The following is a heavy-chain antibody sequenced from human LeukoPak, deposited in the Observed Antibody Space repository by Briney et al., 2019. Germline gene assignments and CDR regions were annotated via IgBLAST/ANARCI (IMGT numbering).Heavy chain of an antibody. CDR3: ARVSGGLLWFGESPIDY. CDR2: INPNSGGT. Sequence: ASVKVSCKSSGYTFAGYYMHWVRQAPGQGLEWMGWINPNSGGTNYAQKFQGRVTMPRDTSISTAYMKLSRLRSDDTAVYYCARVSGGLLWFGESPIDYWGQGTLVTVSS. J-gene: IGHJ4*02. CDR1: GYTFAGYY. V-gene: IGHV1-2*02. D-gene: IGHD3-10*01.